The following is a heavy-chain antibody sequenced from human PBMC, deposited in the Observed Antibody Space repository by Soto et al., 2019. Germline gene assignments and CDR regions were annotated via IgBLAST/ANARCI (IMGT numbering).Heavy chain of an antibody. CDR2: ISSSSSYI. D-gene: IGHD6-13*01. CDR3: AREGVIAAAGTGYIY. Sequence: EVQLVESGGGLVKPGGSLRLSCAASGFTFSSYSMNWVRQAPGKGLEWVSSISSSSSYIYYADSVKGRFTISRDNAKNSLYLQMNRLRAEDTAVYYCAREGVIAAAGTGYIYWGQGTLVTVSS. V-gene: IGHV3-21*01. CDR1: GFTFSSYS. J-gene: IGHJ4*02.